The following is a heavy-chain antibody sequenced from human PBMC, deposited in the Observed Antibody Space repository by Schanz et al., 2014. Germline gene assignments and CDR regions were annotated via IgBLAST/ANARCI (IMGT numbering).Heavy chain of an antibody. CDR3: ARDHQCLAMYYMDA. CDR1: GFTVNTNY. D-gene: IGHD6-19*01. V-gene: IGHV3-53*01. CDR2: INGNGGST. J-gene: IGHJ6*03. Sequence: EVQLVESGGGLIQPGGSLRLSCAVSGFTVNTNYMSWVRQAPGKGLEWVSAINGNGGSTYYAYHVKGRFTISTDNSENTMNLQMKRLRVEDAAVYDCARDHQCLAMYYMDAWGKGTTVTVSS.